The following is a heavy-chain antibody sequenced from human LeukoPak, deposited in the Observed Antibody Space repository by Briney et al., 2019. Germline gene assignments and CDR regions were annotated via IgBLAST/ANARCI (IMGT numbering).Heavy chain of an antibody. Sequence: SETLSLTCTVSGGSISDYYWNWIRQPPAKGLEWIGYIYYSGSTTYNPSLKSRVTMSVGTAKNQFSLKLRSVTAADTAVYYCARGDFCSSSNCYLRPMDVWGKGTTVTVSS. V-gene: IGHV4-59*01. J-gene: IGHJ6*03. CDR2: IYYSGST. CDR3: ARGDFCSSSNCYLRPMDV. D-gene: IGHD2-2*01. CDR1: GGSISDYY.